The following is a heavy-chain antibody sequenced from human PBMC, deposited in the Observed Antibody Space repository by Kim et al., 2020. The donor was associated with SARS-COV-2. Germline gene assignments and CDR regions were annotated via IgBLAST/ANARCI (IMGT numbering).Heavy chain of an antibody. CDR3: ARDLSGYSSSSSAFDI. V-gene: IGHV3-33*01. D-gene: IGHD6-6*01. CDR2: IWFDGSNK. Sequence: GGSLRLSCAASGFTFSSYGLHWVRQAPGKGLEWVAVIWFDGSNKYYADSVKGRFTISRDNSKNTLFLQMNSLRAEDTAVYYCARDLSGYSSSSSAFDIWGQGTMVTVSS. CDR1: GFTFSSYG. J-gene: IGHJ3*02.